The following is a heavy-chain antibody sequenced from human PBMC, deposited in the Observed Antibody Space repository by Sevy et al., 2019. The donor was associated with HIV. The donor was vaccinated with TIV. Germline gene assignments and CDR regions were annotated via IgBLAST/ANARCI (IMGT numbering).Heavy chain of an antibody. CDR1: GFTFSNYA. CDR2: ISLSGGST. J-gene: IGHJ6*02. CDR3: AKVAVVVPVADYGMDV. V-gene: IGHV3-23*01. D-gene: IGHD2-2*01. Sequence: GGSLRLSCAASGFTFSNYAMSWVRQAPGKGLEWVSSISLSGGSTYYADSVKGRFTISRDNSKNTLYLQMNSLGAEDTAVYYCAKVAVVVPVADYGMDVWGQGTTVTVSS.